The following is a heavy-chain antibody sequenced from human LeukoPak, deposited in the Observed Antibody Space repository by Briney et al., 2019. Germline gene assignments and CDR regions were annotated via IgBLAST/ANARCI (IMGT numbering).Heavy chain of an antibody. J-gene: IGHJ3*02. V-gene: IGHV4-59*08. CDR3: ARLADAFDI. CDR1: GGPISRYY. Sequence: ASETLSLTCTVSGGPISRYYWSWIRQPPGKGLEGIGYIYYSGSTNYNPSLKRRLTISVDTSKNQFSLKLSSVTAADTAVYYCARLADAFDIWGQGTMVTVSS. CDR2: IYYSGST.